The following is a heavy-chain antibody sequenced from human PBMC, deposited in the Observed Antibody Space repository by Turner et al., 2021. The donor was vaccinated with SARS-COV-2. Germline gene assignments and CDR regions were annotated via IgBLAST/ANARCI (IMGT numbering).Heavy chain of an antibody. J-gene: IGHJ3*02. CDR2: VYQSGNA. V-gene: IGHV4-31*03. D-gene: IGHD1-26*01. Sequence: QVQLQESGPGLVKPSQTLSLTCTVAGGSVNGRDYYWGWIRQLPGKGLEWLGYVYQSGNAYYNPSLQDRLTLSVDTSMNQFSLTLSSVTVADTAVYYCVRTLIVITLPPGTFDIWGQGTVVTVSS. CDR1: GGSVNGRDYY. CDR3: VRTLIVITLPPGTFDI.